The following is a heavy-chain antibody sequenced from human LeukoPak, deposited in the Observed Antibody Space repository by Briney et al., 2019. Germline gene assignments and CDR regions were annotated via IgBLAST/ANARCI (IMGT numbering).Heavy chain of an antibody. Sequence: GESLKISCKGSGYSFSTYWIGWVRQMPGEGLEWMGIIYPGDSDTRYSPSFQGQVTISADKSIRTAYLQWSSLKASDTAMYYCASRSASDSSGWSFDYWGQGTLVTVSS. D-gene: IGHD6-19*01. CDR1: GYSFSTYW. J-gene: IGHJ4*02. V-gene: IGHV5-51*01. CDR2: IYPGDSDT. CDR3: ASRSASDSSGWSFDY.